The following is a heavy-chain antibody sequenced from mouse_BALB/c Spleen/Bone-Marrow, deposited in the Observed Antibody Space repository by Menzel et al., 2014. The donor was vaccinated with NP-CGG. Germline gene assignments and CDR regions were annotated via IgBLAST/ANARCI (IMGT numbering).Heavy chain of an antibody. V-gene: IGHV4-1*02. CDR1: GFDFSRYW. CDR2: INPDSSTI. CDR3: ARNWAYYFDY. D-gene: IGHD4-1*01. J-gene: IGHJ2*01. Sequence: EVKLMESGGGLVQPGGSLKLSCAASGFDFSRYWMSWVRQAPGKGLEWIGEINPDSSTINHTPSLKDKFIISRDNAKNTLYLQMSKVRSEDTALYYCARNWAYYFDYWGQGTTLTVSS.